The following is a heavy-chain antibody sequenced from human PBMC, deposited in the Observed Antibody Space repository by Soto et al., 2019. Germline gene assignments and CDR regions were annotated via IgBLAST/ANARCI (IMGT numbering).Heavy chain of an antibody. J-gene: IGHJ6*03. CDR3: ARGQGVYYYGSGRQTSQYYMDV. CDR2: MNPNSGNT. V-gene: IGHV1-8*01. D-gene: IGHD3-10*01. Sequence: ASVKVSCKASGYTFTSYDINWVRQATGQGLEWMGWMNPNSGNTGYAQKFQGRVTMTRNTSISTAYMELSSLRSEDTAVYYCARGQGVYYYGSGRQTSQYYMDVWGKGTTVTVSS. CDR1: GYTFTSYD.